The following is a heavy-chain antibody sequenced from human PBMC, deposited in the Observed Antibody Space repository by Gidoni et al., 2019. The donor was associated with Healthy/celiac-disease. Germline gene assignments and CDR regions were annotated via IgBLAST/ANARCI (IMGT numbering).Heavy chain of an antibody. CDR1: GFTFSRCA. CDR2: ISGSGGNT. CDR3: ARDQGVREMATIEDYFDY. Sequence: EVQLLESGGGLVQPGGSLRLSCAASGFTFSRCAMSWVRQAPGKGLEWVSAISGSGGNTYYADSVKGRFTISRDNSKNTLYLQMNSLRAEDTAVYYCARDQGVREMATIEDYFDYWGQGTLVTVSS. V-gene: IGHV3-23*01. D-gene: IGHD5-12*01. J-gene: IGHJ4*02.